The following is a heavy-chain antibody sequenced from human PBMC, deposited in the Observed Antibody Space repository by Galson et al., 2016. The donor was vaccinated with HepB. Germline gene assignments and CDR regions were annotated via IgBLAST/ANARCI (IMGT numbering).Heavy chain of an antibody. CDR1: GYSFTSHP. CDR2: ISTYNGDT. V-gene: IGHV1-18*01. Sequence: SVKVSCKASGYSFTSHPLSWVRQAPGQGLEWMGWISTYNGDTHYAQKLQGRVTMTADTSTSTAYMELSGLRSEDTAVYYCTRGVTGTTLIEYWGQGTLVTVSS. CDR3: TRGVTGTTLIEY. J-gene: IGHJ4*02. D-gene: IGHD1-7*01.